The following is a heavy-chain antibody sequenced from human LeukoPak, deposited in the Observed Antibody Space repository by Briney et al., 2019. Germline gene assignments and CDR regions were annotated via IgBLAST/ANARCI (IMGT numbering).Heavy chain of an antibody. CDR1: GFTFSSYW. CDR3: AKGRGWYRSFDY. D-gene: IGHD6-19*01. V-gene: IGHV3-23*01. Sequence: GGSLRLSCAASGFTFSSYWMSWVRQAPGKGLEWVSAISGSGGSTYYADSVKDRFTISRDNSKNTLYLQMNSLRAEDTAVYYCAKGRGWYRSFDYWGQGTLVTVSS. CDR2: ISGSGGST. J-gene: IGHJ4*02.